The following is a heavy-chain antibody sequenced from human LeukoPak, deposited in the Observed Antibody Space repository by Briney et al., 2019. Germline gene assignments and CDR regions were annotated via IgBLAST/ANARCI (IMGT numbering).Heavy chain of an antibody. V-gene: IGHV3-7*01. Sequence: GGSLRLSCAASGFTFSSYSMNWVRQAPGKGLEWVANIKQDGSEKYYVDSVKGRFTISRDNAKNSLYLQMNSLRAEDTAVYYCARDLTIAVTGYWGQGTLVTVSS. CDR3: ARDLTIAVTGY. CDR1: GFTFSSYS. J-gene: IGHJ4*02. D-gene: IGHD6-19*01. CDR2: IKQDGSEK.